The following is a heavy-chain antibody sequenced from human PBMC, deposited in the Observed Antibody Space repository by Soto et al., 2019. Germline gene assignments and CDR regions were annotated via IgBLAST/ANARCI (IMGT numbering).Heavy chain of an antibody. J-gene: IGHJ4*02. CDR3: ARGASQWLVGDY. CDR2: IKRDGSET. D-gene: IGHD6-19*01. CDR1: GFSFGSYW. Sequence: EVQLVQSGGGVVQPGGSLRLSCAASGFSFGSYWMDWVRQVPGKGLQWVANIKRDGSETYYEDSVRGRFIISRDNATKSLYLQMNSLRADDAAIYFCARGASQWLVGDYWGQGALVTVAS. V-gene: IGHV3-7*01.